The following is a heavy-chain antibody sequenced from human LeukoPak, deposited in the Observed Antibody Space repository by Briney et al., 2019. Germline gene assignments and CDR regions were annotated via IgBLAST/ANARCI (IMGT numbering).Heavy chain of an antibody. J-gene: IGHJ3*02. CDR3: ARATDYGGNVGAFDI. V-gene: IGHV1-46*01. Sequence: ASVTVSCKASGYTFTSYYMHWVRQAPGQGRAWMGIINPSGCSTSYAQKFQGRVTMTRDTSTSTVYMELSSLRSEDTGVYYCARATDYGGNVGAFDIWGQGTRVTVPS. CDR1: GYTFTSYY. CDR2: INPSGCST. D-gene: IGHD4-17*01.